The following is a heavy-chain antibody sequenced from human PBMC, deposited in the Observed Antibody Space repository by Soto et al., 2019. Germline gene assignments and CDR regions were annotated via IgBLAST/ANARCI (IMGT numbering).Heavy chain of an antibody. Sequence: SETLSLTCTVSGDSIRSYYWTWIRQPPGKGLELIGYIHYSGSTRYNPSLKSRVTISVDMSKNHFSLKLSSVIAADTAVYYCARAYGGFDNGLDVWGQGTAVTVSS. CDR1: GDSIRSYY. CDR3: ARAYGGFDNGLDV. J-gene: IGHJ6*02. V-gene: IGHV4-59*01. D-gene: IGHD5-12*01. CDR2: IHYSGST.